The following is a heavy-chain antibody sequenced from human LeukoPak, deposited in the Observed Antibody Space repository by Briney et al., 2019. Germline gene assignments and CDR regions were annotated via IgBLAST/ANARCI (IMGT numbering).Heavy chain of an antibody. Sequence: PSETLSLTCTVSGVSISSSNSYWGWIRQPPGKGLEWIGSIYYSGNTHYNASLKSQVSISIDTSKNQFSLRLTSVTAADTAVYYCARDRSYYSDTGTDYWGQGALVTVSS. J-gene: IGHJ4*02. V-gene: IGHV4-39*02. D-gene: IGHD3-22*01. CDR1: GVSISSSNSY. CDR2: IYYSGNT. CDR3: ARDRSYYSDTGTDY.